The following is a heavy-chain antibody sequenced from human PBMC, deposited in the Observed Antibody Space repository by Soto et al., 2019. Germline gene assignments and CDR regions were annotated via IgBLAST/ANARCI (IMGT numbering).Heavy chain of an antibody. CDR2: ISSSSSTT. J-gene: IGHJ4*02. D-gene: IGHD6-13*01. CDR3: AIDKYDSRWPYCFDY. Sequence: GGSLRLSCAASGFTFSSYGMNWVRQAPGKGLEWVSFISSSSSTTHYADSVKGRFTISRDNAKNSLYLQVNSLRDEDTAVYFCAIDKYDSRWPYCFDYWGQGTLVTGSS. V-gene: IGHV3-48*02. CDR1: GFTFSSYG.